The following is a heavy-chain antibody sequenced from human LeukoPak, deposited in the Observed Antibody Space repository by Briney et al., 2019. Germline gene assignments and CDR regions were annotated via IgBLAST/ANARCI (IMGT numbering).Heavy chain of an antibody. CDR1: GFTFRDYA. V-gene: IGHV3-49*04. Sequence: GGSLRLSCTGFGFTFRDYAVNWVRQAPGKGLECIGFIRSKVYGGTTEYAASVKGRFTISRDDSKSIAYLQMNSLKTEDTAVYYCTRDPYYFDSSGYYHHAFDIWGQGTMVAVSS. D-gene: IGHD3-22*01. CDR2: IRSKVYGGTT. CDR3: TRDPYYFDSSGYYHHAFDI. J-gene: IGHJ3*02.